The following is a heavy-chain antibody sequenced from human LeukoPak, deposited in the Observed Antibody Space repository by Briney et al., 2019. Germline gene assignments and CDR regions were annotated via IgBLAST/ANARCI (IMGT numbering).Heavy chain of an antibody. V-gene: IGHV4-39*01. Sequence: SETLSLTCTVSGGSISSSSYYWGWIRQPPGKRLEWIGSIYYSGSTYYNPSPKSRVTISVDTSKNQFSLKLSSVTAGDTAVYYCARAYSSRASDYWGQGTLVTVSS. CDR2: IYYSGST. CDR3: ARAYSSRASDY. J-gene: IGHJ4*02. D-gene: IGHD6-13*01. CDR1: GGSISSSSYY.